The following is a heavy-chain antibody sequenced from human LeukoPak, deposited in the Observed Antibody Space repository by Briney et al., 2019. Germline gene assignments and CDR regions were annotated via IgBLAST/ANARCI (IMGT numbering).Heavy chain of an antibody. Sequence: GGSLRLSCAASGFTFSSYSRNWVRQAPGKGLEWVSSISSSSSYIYYADSVKGRFTISRDNAKNSLYLQMNSLRAEDTAVYYCARDSVAGRPLSFDYWGQGTLVTVSS. CDR1: GFTFSSYS. J-gene: IGHJ4*02. CDR2: ISSSSSYI. V-gene: IGHV3-21*01. D-gene: IGHD6-19*01. CDR3: ARDSVAGRPLSFDY.